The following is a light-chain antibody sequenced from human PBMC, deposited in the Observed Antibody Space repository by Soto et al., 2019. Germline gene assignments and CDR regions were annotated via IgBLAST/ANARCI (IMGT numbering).Light chain of an antibody. CDR2: EVT. V-gene: IGLV2-14*01. J-gene: IGLJ2*01. CDR3: MSYTSDSGRI. Sequence: QSVLTQPASVVGSLGQSITISCTGTSSDIGNYNYVSWYQQHPGKAPEVIIYEVTYRASGVSNRFSASKSGNTASLTISGLRAEDEADYYCMSYTSDSGRIFGGGTKVTVL. CDR1: SSDIGNYNY.